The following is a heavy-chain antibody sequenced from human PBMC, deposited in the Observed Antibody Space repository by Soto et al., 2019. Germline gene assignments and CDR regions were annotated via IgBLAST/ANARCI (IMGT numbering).Heavy chain of an antibody. CDR2: ISYDGSNK. D-gene: IGHD1-7*01. J-gene: IGHJ5*02. Sequence: QVQLVESGGGVVQPGRSLRLSCAASGFTFSSYAMHWVRQAPGKGLEWVAVISYDGSNKYYADSVKGPFTISRDNSKTPLYLQMNRLRAEDTAVYYCARDAGGRNGTTRNWFDPWGPGTLVTVSS. CDR3: ARDAGGRNGTTRNWFDP. V-gene: IGHV3-30-3*01. CDR1: GFTFSSYA.